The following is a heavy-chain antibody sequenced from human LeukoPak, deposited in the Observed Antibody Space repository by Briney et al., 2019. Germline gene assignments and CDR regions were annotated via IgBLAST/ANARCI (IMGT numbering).Heavy chain of an antibody. Sequence: PGGSLRLSCVVSGXPFSDFYMNWIRQAPGKGLEWISYISSSSSYTDYAESVKGRFTISRDNAKSALYLQMNDLRVEDTAVYYCAAGTAADYWGQGTLVIVSS. V-gene: IGHV3-11*03. J-gene: IGHJ4*02. CDR2: ISSSSSYT. CDR3: AAGTAADY. D-gene: IGHD6-13*01. CDR1: GXPFSDFY.